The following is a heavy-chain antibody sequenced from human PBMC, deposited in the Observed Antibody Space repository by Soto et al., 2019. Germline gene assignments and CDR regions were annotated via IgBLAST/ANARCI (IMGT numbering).Heavy chain of an antibody. CDR2: IYYSGST. V-gene: IGHV4-59*08. D-gene: IGHD4-17*01. J-gene: IGHJ4*02. Sequence: PSETLSLTCTVSGGSISSYYWSWIRQPPGKGLEWIGYIYYSGSTNYNPSLKSRVTISGDTSKNQFSLKLSSVTAADTAVYYCARQRDYGDYYFDYWGQRTLVTVSS. CDR1: GGSISSYY. CDR3: ARQRDYGDYYFDY.